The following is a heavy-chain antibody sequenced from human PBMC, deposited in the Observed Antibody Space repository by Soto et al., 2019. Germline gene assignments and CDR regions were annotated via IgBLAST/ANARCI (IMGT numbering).Heavy chain of an antibody. J-gene: IGHJ6*03. CDR1: GFTFSDYY. CDR2: ISSSGSTI. V-gene: IGHV3-11*01. Sequence: QVQLVESGGGLVKPGGSLRLSCAASGFTFSDYYMSWIRQAPGKGLEWVSYISSSGSTIYYADSVKGRFTISRDNAKTSLYMQMNSLRAEVTAVYYCARSSPYYSDMDVWGKGTTVTVSS. D-gene: IGHD6-6*01. CDR3: ARSSPYYSDMDV.